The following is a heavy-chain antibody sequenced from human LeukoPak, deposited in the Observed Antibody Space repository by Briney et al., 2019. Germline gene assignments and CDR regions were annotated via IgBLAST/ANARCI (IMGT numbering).Heavy chain of an antibody. CDR3: VKGSGSYYYNWSDP. Sequence: GGSLRLSCAASGFTFSSYSMNWVRQAPGKGLEWVSSISSSSSYIYYADSVKGRFTISRDNAKNSLYLQMDSLRAEDTAVYYCVKGSGSYYYNWSDPWGQGTLVTVSS. V-gene: IGHV3-21*01. D-gene: IGHD3-10*01. CDR1: GFTFSSYS. CDR2: ISSSSSYI. J-gene: IGHJ5*02.